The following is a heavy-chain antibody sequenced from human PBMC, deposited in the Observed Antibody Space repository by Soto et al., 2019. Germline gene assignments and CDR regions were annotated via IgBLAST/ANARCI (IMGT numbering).Heavy chain of an antibody. Sequence: GGSLRLSCAASGFTFSGSAMHWVRQASGKGLEWVGRIRSRANSYATSYAASVKGRFTISRDDSKNTAYLQMNSLKAEDTAVYYCTRRDHDFLTGPISFDPWGQGTLVTVSS. CDR1: GFTFSGSA. CDR3: TRRDHDFLTGPISFDP. D-gene: IGHD3-9*01. J-gene: IGHJ5*02. CDR2: IRSRANSYAT. V-gene: IGHV3-73*01.